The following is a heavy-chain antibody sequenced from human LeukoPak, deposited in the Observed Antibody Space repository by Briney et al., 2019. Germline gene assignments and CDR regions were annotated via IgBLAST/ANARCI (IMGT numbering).Heavy chain of an antibody. V-gene: IGHV1-2*02. Sequence: ASVTVSCKASGYTFTGYYMHWVRQAPGQGLEWMGWINPNSGGTNYAQKFQDRVTMTRDTSISTAYMELSRLRSDDTAVYYCARLEWYSSGCYWGQGTLVTVSS. CDR3: ARLEWYSSGCY. CDR1: GYTFTGYY. J-gene: IGHJ4*02. D-gene: IGHD6-19*01. CDR2: INPNSGGT.